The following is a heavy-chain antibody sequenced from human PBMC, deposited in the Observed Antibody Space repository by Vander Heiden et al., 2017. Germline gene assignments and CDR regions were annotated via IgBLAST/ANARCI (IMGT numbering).Heavy chain of an antibody. V-gene: IGHV4-39*01. J-gene: IGHJ4*02. D-gene: IGHD3-9*01. CDR3: ARVGAILTGYYS. Sequence: QLQLQESGPGLVKPSETLSLTCTVSVGSISSSSYYWGWIRQPPGKGLEWIGSIYYSGSTYYNPSLKSRVTISVDTSKNQFSLKLSSVTAADTAVYYCARVGAILTGYYSWGQGTLVTVSS. CDR2: IYYSGST. CDR1: VGSISSSSYY.